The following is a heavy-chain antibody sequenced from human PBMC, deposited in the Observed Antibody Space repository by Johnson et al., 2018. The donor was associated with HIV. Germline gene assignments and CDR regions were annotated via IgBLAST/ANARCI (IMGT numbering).Heavy chain of an antibody. CDR1: GFTVSSYF. V-gene: IGHV3-66*01. CDR3: ARATTYYYDSRQDAFDI. J-gene: IGHJ3*02. Sequence: VQLVESGGGVVQPGGSLRLSCTASGFTVSSYFMNWVRQAPGKGLEWVSVIYSGGSTFSADSVRGRFTISRDNSKNTIYLQMNNLRAEDTALYYCARATTYYYDSRQDAFDIWGQGTMVTVSS. CDR2: IYSGGST. D-gene: IGHD3-22*01.